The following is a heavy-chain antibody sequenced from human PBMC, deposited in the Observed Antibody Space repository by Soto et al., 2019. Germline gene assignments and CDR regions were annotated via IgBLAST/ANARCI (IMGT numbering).Heavy chain of an antibody. V-gene: IGHV3-33*01. Sequence: QVQLVESGGGVVQPGRSLRLSCAASGFTFSSYGMHWVRQAPGKGLEWVAVIWDDGSNKYYADSVKGRFTISRDNSKNPLYLQMNSLRAEDTAVYYCAREWAGGDGPLSDYWGQGTLVTVSS. D-gene: IGHD4-17*01. CDR2: IWDDGSNK. CDR3: AREWAGGDGPLSDY. CDR1: GFTFSSYG. J-gene: IGHJ4*02.